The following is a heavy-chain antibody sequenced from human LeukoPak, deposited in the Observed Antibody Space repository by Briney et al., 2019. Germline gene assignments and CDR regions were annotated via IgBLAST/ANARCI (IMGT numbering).Heavy chain of an antibody. CDR3: TKTRQKLFYDSGGYYFDH. CDR2: ISWDGRST. J-gene: IGHJ4*02. D-gene: IGHD3-22*01. CDR1: GFSFDDYT. Sequence: PGGSLRLSCAASGFSFDDYTMHWVRQAPGKGLEWVSHISWDGRSTKYADSVRGRFTMSRDTSKNSLFLQMNSLRTEDTALYYCTKTRQKLFYDSGGYYFDHWGQGTLVTVSS. V-gene: IGHV3-43*01.